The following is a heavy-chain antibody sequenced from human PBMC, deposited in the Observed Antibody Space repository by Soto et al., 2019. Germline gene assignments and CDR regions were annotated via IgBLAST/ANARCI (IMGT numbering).Heavy chain of an antibody. D-gene: IGHD6-19*01. CDR1: GGTVSSYV. V-gene: IGHV1-69*13. J-gene: IGHJ5*02. CDR2: IIPTFGTT. CDR3: ARSRKQWLALTPCWFDP. Sequence: SVKVSCKASGGTVSSYVITWVRQAPGQGLEWMGGIIPTFGTTNYAEKFQGRVTITANESTSTAYMELSSLTSEDTAVYYCARSRKQWLALTPCWFDPWGQGTRVTVSS.